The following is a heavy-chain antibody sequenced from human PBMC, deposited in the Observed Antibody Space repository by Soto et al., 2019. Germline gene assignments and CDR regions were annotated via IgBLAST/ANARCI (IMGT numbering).Heavy chain of an antibody. Sequence: SETLSLTCSVSGGSISSYYWSWIRQSPGKVLEWIGYIYSSGSTNYNPSLKSRVTISVDTSKNQFSLKLSSVTAADTAVYYCARDLPPSYDSSGYSVFDIWGQGTMVT. CDR3: ARDLPPSYDSSGYSVFDI. CDR2: IYSSGST. V-gene: IGHV4-59*01. CDR1: GGSISSYY. D-gene: IGHD3-22*01. J-gene: IGHJ3*02.